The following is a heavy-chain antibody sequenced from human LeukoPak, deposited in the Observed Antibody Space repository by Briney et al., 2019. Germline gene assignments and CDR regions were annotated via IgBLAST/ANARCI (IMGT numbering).Heavy chain of an antibody. CDR1: GFTFSSYA. CDR3: ASLLGGDAFDI. Sequence: GGSLRLSCAASGFTFSSYAMHWVRQAPGKGLEWVAVISYDGSNKYYADSVKGRFTISRDNSKNTLYLQMNSLRAEDTAVYYCASLLGGDAFDIWGQGTMVTVSS. V-gene: IGHV3-30*04. CDR2: ISYDGSNK. D-gene: IGHD1-26*01. J-gene: IGHJ3*02.